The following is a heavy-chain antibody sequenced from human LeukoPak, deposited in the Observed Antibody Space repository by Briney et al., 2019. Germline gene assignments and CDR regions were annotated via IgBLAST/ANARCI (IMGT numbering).Heavy chain of an antibody. CDR3: ARVWAAAGRVDY. Sequence: ASVKVSCKASGYTFTSYGISWVRQAPGQGLEWMGWISAYNGNTNYAQKLQGRVTMTTDTSTSTAYMELRGLRSDDTAVYYCARVWAAAGRVDYWGQGTLVTVSS. J-gene: IGHJ4*02. CDR1: GYTFTSYG. D-gene: IGHD6-13*01. CDR2: ISAYNGNT. V-gene: IGHV1-18*01.